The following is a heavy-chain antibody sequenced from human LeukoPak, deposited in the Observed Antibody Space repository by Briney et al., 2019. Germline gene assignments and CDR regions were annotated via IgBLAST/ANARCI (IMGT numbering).Heavy chain of an antibody. J-gene: IGHJ4*02. CDR3: ARGSWGVNYYGSGPLDY. V-gene: IGHV1-69*05. Sequence: GASVKVSCKASGGTFSSYAISWVRQAPGQRLEWMGGIIPIFGTANYAQKFQGRVTITTDESTSTAYMELSSLRSEDTAVYYCARGSWGVNYYGSGPLDYWGQGTLVTVSS. CDR1: GGTFSSYA. CDR2: IIPIFGTA. D-gene: IGHD3-10*01.